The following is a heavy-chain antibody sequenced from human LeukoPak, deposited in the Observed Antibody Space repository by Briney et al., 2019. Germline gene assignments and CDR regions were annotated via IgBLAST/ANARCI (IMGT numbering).Heavy chain of an antibody. CDR2: TYYRSKWYN. J-gene: IGHJ4*02. D-gene: IGHD5-12*01. CDR1: GDSVSSNSAA. V-gene: IGHV6-1*01. CDR3: TRVLGYSGYDKSLDY. Sequence: SQTLSLTCAISGDSVSSNSAAWNWIRQSPSRGLEWLGRTYYRSKWYNDYAVSVKSRITINPDTSKNQFSLQLNSVTPEDTAVYYCTRVLGYSGYDKSLDYWGQGTLVTVSS.